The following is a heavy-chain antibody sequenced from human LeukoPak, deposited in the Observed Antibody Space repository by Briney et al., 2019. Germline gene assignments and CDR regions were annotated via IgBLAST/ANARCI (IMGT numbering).Heavy chain of an antibody. D-gene: IGHD3-10*01. J-gene: IGHJ1*01. Sequence: ASVKVSCKTSGYTFTNYGMHWVRQAPRQSPEWMGWINTGNGNTKSSQKFQDRVTLTRDTSASTAYMELNSLSSEDTAVYYCARVPLDDASRHYYPHWGQGTLVTVSS. V-gene: IGHV1-3*04. CDR3: ARVPLDDASRHYYPH. CDR2: INTGNGNT. CDR1: GYTFTNYG.